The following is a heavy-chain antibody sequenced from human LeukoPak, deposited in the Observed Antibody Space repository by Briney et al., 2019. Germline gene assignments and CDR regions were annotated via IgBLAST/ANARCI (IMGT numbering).Heavy chain of an antibody. CDR2: IYTSGST. Sequence: SETLSLTCTVSGGSISSGSYYWSWIRQPAGKGREWIGRIYTSGSTNCNPSLKSRVTISVDTSKNQFSLKLSSVTAADTAVYYCAGWHNYYGSGSYYQGFDYWGQGTLVTVSS. CDR1: GGSISSGSYY. CDR3: AGWHNYYGSGSYYQGFDY. J-gene: IGHJ4*02. D-gene: IGHD3-10*01. V-gene: IGHV4-61*02.